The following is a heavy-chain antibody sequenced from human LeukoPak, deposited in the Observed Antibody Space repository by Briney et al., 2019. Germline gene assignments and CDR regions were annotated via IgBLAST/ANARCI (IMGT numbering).Heavy chain of an antibody. V-gene: IGHV3-21*01. D-gene: IGHD3-9*01. CDR3: ARDNDLLRYFDWPLDY. Sequence: GGSLRLSCAASGFTFSSYSMNWVRQAPGKGLEWVSSISSSSSYIYYADSVKGRFTISRDNAKNSLYLQMDSLRAEDTAVYYCARDNDLLRYFDWPLDYWGQGTLVTVSS. CDR2: ISSSSSYI. CDR1: GFTFSSYS. J-gene: IGHJ4*02.